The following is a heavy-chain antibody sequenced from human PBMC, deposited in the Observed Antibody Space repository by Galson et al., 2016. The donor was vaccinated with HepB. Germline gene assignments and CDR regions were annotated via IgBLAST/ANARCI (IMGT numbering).Heavy chain of an antibody. CDR2: ISGSGATT. D-gene: IGHD6-19*01. V-gene: IGHV3-23*01. CDR3: AKGGQWLLRGPGWFDP. CDR1: GFTFSSYS. J-gene: IGHJ5*02. Sequence: SLRLSCAASGFTFSSYSMNWVRQAPGKGLEWVSTISGSGATTYVADSVKGRFTMSRDNSKNTLYLQMNSLRVEDTAIYYCAKGGQWLLRGPGWFDPWGQGTLVSVSS.